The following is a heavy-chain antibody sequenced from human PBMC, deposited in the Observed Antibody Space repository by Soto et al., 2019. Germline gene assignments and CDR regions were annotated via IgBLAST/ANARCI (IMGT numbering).Heavy chain of an antibody. V-gene: IGHV4-34*01. CDR1: GGSFSGYY. J-gene: IGHJ5*02. CDR3: ARVPFSSGWFGYDP. CDR2: INHSGST. Sequence: PSETLSLTCAVYGGSFSGYYWSWIRQPPGKGLEWIGEINHSGSTNYNPSLKSRVTISVDTSKNQFSLKLSSVTAADTAVYYCARVPFSSGWFGYDPWGQGTLVTVSS. D-gene: IGHD6-19*01.